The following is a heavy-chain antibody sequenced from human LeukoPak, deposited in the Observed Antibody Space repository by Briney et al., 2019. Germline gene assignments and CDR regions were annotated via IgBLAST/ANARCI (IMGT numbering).Heavy chain of an antibody. Sequence: SETRSLTCAVYGGSFSGYYWSWIRQPPGKGLEWIGEINHSGSTNYNPSLKSRVTISVDTSKNQFSLKLSSVTAADTAVYYCARFVKYQLLRSQRYNWFDPWGQGTLVTVSS. CDR2: INHSGST. J-gene: IGHJ5*02. V-gene: IGHV4-34*01. CDR3: ARFVKYQLLRSQRYNWFDP. D-gene: IGHD2-2*01. CDR1: GGSFSGYY.